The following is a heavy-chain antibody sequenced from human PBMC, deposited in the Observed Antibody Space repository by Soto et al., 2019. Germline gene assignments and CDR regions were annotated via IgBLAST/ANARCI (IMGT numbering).Heavy chain of an antibody. CDR2: IYYSGST. CDR1: GGSISSGGYY. CDR3: PRGRAGFFWSGRSDNWFDP. J-gene: IGHJ5*02. D-gene: IGHD3-3*01. V-gene: IGHV4-31*03. Sequence: QVQLQESGPGLVKPSQTLSLTCTVSGGSISSGGYYWSWIRQHPGKGLEWIAYIYYSGSTYYNPSLKSRVTISVDTSKNQFSLKLSYVTAADTAVYYCPRGRAGFFWSGRSDNWFDPWGQGTLVTVSS.